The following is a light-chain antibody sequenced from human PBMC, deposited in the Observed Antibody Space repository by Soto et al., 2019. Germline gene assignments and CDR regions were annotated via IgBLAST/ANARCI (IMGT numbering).Light chain of an antibody. Sequence: QSALTQPASVSGSPGQSITISCTGTSSDVGGVNYVSWYQHHPGKAPKLMIYEVSNRPSGVSNRLSGSKTGNTASLTISGLQAEDEDHYYCSSYTRRNTYVLFGGGTKLNVL. V-gene: IGLV2-14*01. CDR2: EVS. J-gene: IGLJ2*01. CDR1: SSDVGGVNY. CDR3: SSYTRRNTYVL.